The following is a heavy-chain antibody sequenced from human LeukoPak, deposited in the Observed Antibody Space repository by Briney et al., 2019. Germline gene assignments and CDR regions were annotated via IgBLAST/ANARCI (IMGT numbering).Heavy chain of an antibody. CDR3: ARGFDSKSTYFDY. CDR2: LSYSGST. Sequence: PSETLSLTCTVSGGSISSYYWNWIRQSPGKGLEWIGYLSYSGSTNYNPSLKSRVTISLDTSKNQFSLKLRSVTAADTAVYFCARGFDSKSTYFDYWGQGTLVTVSS. V-gene: IGHV4-59*01. J-gene: IGHJ4*02. CDR1: GGSISSYY. D-gene: IGHD5-12*01.